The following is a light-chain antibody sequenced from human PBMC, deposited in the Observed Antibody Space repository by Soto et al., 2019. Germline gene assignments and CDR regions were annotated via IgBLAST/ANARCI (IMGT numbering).Light chain of an antibody. J-gene: IGKJ1*01. CDR1: QSISSY. Sequence: DIQMTQSPSSLSASVGDRVTITCRASQSISSYLNWYQQKPGKAPKLLIYAASSLQSGVPSRFSGSVSGTEFTLTISRLQPEDFATYYCQQSYSTPRTFGQGTKV. CDR3: QQSYSTPRT. V-gene: IGKV1-39*01. CDR2: AAS.